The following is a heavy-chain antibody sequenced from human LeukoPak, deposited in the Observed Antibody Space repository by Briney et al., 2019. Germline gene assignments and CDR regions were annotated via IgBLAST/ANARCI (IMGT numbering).Heavy chain of an antibody. D-gene: IGHD2-21*02. CDR2: INNDGSST. Sequence: GGSLRLSCAASGFTFISYGMQWVCQAPGKGLVWVSRINNDGSSTSYADSVKGRFTISRDNAKNTLYLQMNSLRTEDTGVYYCARELPREVTLDYWGQGTLVTVSS. CDR1: GFTFISYG. V-gene: IGHV3-74*01. J-gene: IGHJ4*02. CDR3: ARELPREVTLDY.